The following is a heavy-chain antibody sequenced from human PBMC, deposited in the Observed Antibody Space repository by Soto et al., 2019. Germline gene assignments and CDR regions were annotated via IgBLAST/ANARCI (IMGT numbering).Heavy chain of an antibody. D-gene: IGHD6-19*01. CDR1: GYTFTGYY. V-gene: IGHV1-2*04. CDR2: INPNSGGT. CDR3: ARDSSGWYDPTYGMDV. J-gene: IGHJ6*02. Sequence: ASVKVSCKASGYTFTGYYMHWVRQAPGQGLEWMGWINPNSGGTNYAQKFQGWVTMTRDTSISTAYMELSRLRSDDTAVYYCARDSSGWYDPTYGMDVWGQGTTVTVSS.